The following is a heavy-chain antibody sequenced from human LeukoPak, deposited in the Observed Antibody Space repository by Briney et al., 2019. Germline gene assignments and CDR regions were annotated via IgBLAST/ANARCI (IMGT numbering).Heavy chain of an antibody. CDR2: ISSSSSPI. Sequence: GGSLRLSCAASGFTFSTYNMNWVRQAPGKGLEWVSYISSSSSPIYYEDSVKGRFTISRDNAKNSLYLQMNSLRAEDTAVYYCARAVWFGELSRFDAFDIWGQGTMVTVSS. D-gene: IGHD3-10*01. J-gene: IGHJ3*02. CDR3: ARAVWFGELSRFDAFDI. V-gene: IGHV3-48*01. CDR1: GFTFSTYN.